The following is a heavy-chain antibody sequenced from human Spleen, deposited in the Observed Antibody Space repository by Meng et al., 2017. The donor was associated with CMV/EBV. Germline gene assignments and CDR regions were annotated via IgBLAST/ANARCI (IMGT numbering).Heavy chain of an antibody. CDR2: IIPILGIA. D-gene: IGHD6-6*01. V-gene: IGHV1-69*10. J-gene: IGHJ6*02. Sequence: SVKVSCKASGGTFSSYAISWVRQAPGQGLEWMGGIIPILGIANYAQKFQGRVTITADKSTSTAYMELSSLRSEDTAVYYCASGFSIAARQYYYGMDVWGQGTTVTVSS. CDR1: GGTFSSYA. CDR3: ASGFSIAARQYYYGMDV.